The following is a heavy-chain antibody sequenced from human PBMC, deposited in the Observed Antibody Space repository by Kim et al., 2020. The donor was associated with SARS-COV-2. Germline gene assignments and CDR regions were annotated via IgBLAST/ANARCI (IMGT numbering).Heavy chain of an antibody. D-gene: IGHD4-17*01. V-gene: IGHV1-58*01. CDR1: GFTFTSSA. Sequence: SVKVSCKASGFTFTSSAVQWVRQARGQRLEWIGWIVVGSGNTNYAQKFQERVTITRDMSTSTAYMELSSLRSEDTAVYYCAADYETITVTTNYWGQGTLVTVSS. CDR3: AADYETITVTTNY. J-gene: IGHJ4*02. CDR2: IVVGSGNT.